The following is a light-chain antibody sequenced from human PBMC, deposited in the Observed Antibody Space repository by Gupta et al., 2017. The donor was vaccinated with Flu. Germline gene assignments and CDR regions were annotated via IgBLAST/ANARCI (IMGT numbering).Light chain of an antibody. CDR1: QSLLHSNGYNY. CDR2: LGS. J-gene: IGKJ2*03. V-gene: IGKV2-28*01. CDR3: MQARKKPPHS. Sequence: DILMTQPPLSLPVTPGEPASISCRSSQSLLHSNGYNYLDWYLQKPGQSPQLLIYLGSNRASGGLDRISSRGSGTDVTMKISRGEAEDVGVDYCMQARKKPPHSFGHGTKLESK.